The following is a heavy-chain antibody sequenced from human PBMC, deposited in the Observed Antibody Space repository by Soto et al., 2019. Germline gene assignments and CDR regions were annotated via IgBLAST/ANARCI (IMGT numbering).Heavy chain of an antibody. D-gene: IGHD3-22*01. CDR3: ARDSLDSSGNFMRHPDAFDV. CDR1: GGSIISGHW. V-gene: IGHV4-4*02. J-gene: IGHJ3*01. Sequence: QVQLKESGPGLVQPSGTLSLTCAVSGGSIISGHWWTWVRQSPGKGLEWVGEIYESGITNYNPSLNGRLSISMDQSKNQFSLKLTSVTAADTALYFCARDSLDSSGNFMRHPDAFDVWGQGTGVAVSS. CDR2: IYESGIT.